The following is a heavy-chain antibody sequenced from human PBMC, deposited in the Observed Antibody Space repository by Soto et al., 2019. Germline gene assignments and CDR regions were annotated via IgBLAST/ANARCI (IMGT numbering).Heavy chain of an antibody. CDR2: ISSSSSTI. CDR3: ARDWSYYYDSSGHLDY. Sequence: GGSLILSSAASGFTFSSYSMNWVRRAPGKGLEWVSYISSSSSTIYYADSVKGRFTISRDNAKNSLYLQMNSLRDEDTAVYYCARDWSYYYDSSGHLDYWGQGTLVTVSS. D-gene: IGHD3-22*01. V-gene: IGHV3-48*02. CDR1: GFTFSSYS. J-gene: IGHJ4*02.